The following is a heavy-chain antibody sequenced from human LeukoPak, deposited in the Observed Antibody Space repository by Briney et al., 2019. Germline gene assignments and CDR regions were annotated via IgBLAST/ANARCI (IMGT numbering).Heavy chain of an antibody. D-gene: IGHD5-24*01. J-gene: IGHJ4*02. CDR1: GGSISSSSYY. CDR2: IYYSGST. Sequence: SETLSLTCTVSGGSISSSSYYWGWIRQPPGKGLERIGSIYYSGSTYYNPSLKSRVTISVDTSKNQFSLKLSSVTAADTAVYYCARLGEMATTYFDYWGQGTLVTVSS. CDR3: ARLGEMATTYFDY. V-gene: IGHV4-39*01.